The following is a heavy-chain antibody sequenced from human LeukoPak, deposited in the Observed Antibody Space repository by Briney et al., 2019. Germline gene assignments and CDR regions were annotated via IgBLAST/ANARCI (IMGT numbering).Heavy chain of an antibody. D-gene: IGHD6-6*01. V-gene: IGHV3-33*01. Sequence: GGSLRLSCAASGFTFSSYGMHWVRQAPGKGLEWVAVIWYDGSNKYYADSVKGRFTISRDNSKNTLYLQMNSLRAEDTAVYYCAREAYSSSSCNWFDPWGQGTLVTVSS. CDR3: AREAYSSSSCNWFDP. CDR1: GFTFSSYG. J-gene: IGHJ5*02. CDR2: IWYDGSNK.